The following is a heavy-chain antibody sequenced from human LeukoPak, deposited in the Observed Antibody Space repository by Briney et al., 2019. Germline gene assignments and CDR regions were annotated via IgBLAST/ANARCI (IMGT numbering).Heavy chain of an antibody. D-gene: IGHD3-10*01. Sequence: GGSLRLSCAASGFTVSSNYMSWVRQAPGKGLEWVSVIYSGGSTYYADSVKGRFTISRDNSKNTLYLQMNSLGAEDTAVYYCARAGAYYGSGSYVGAANDAFDIWGQGTMVTVSS. CDR2: IYSGGST. J-gene: IGHJ3*02. CDR1: GFTVSSNY. CDR3: ARAGAYYGSGSYVGAANDAFDI. V-gene: IGHV3-66*02.